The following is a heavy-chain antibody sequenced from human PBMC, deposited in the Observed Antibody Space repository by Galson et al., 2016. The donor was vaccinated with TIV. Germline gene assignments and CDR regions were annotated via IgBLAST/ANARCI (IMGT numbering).Heavy chain of an antibody. Sequence: SVKVSCKASGYTFTNYAMHWVRQAPGQRLEWMGYFNAGNGDTTYSQKFQGRATITRDTSATTAYMELSSLTSADTAVYYCARPPYCGGDCFKYVYWGQGTLVTVSS. CDR2: FNAGNGDT. CDR1: GYTFTNYA. D-gene: IGHD2-21*01. J-gene: IGHJ4*02. CDR3: ARPPYCGGDCFKYVY. V-gene: IGHV1-3*01.